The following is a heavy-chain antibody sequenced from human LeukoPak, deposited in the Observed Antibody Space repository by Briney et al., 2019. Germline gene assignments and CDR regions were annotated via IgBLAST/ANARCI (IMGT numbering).Heavy chain of an antibody. D-gene: IGHD2-21*02. CDR2: INADGSLT. J-gene: IGHJ4*02. CDR1: GFTVSSNY. V-gene: IGHV3-74*01. Sequence: GGSLRLSCAASGFTVSSNYMSWVRQAPGKGLVWVSRINADGSLTNYADSVKGRFTIFRDNAKNTLYLQMNSLRAEDTAVYYCASELAHCVGDCLKNWGQGTLVTVSS. CDR3: ASELAHCVGDCLKN.